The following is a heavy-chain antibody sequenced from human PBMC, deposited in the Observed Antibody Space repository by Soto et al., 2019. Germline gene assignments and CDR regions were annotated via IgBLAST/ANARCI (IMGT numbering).Heavy chain of an antibody. CDR3: ARTYCSSTSCYLFRWFDP. J-gene: IGHJ5*02. V-gene: IGHV1-18*01. D-gene: IGHD2-2*01. CDR1: GYTFTSYG. Sequence: ASVKVYCKASGYTFTSYGISWVRQAPGQGLEWMGWISAYNGNTNYAQKLQGRVTMTTDTSTSTAYMELRSLRSDDTAVYYCARTYCSSTSCYLFRWFDPWGQGTLVTVSS. CDR2: ISAYNGNT.